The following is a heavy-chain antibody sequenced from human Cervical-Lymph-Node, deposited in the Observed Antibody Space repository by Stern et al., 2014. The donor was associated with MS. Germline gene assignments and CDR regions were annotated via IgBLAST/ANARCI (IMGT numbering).Heavy chain of an antibody. D-gene: IGHD6-19*01. V-gene: IGHV3-30*18. Sequence: VQLVESGGGVVQPGRSLRLSCAGSGFTFSTYGMHWVRQAPGTRLEWVALISHDGSKKYYVDSVKGRFTISRDNSKNTMYVHMNSLRDEDTAVYYCAKDRGSGWSLDNWGQGTLVIVSS. CDR1: GFTFSTYG. CDR2: ISHDGSKK. CDR3: AKDRGSGWSLDN. J-gene: IGHJ4*02.